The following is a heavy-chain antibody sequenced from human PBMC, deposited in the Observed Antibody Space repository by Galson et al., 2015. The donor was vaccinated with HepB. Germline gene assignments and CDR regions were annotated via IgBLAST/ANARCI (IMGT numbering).Heavy chain of an antibody. CDR2: IYSGGST. J-gene: IGHJ3*02. Sequence: SLRLSCAASGFTVSSNYMSWVRQAPGKGLEWVSVIYSGGSTYYADSVKGRFTISRDNSKNTLYLQMNSLRAEDTAVYYCARRSVRYALDIWGQGTMVTVSS. CDR3: ARRSVRYALDI. V-gene: IGHV3-66*02. CDR1: GFTVSSNY. D-gene: IGHD2-8*01.